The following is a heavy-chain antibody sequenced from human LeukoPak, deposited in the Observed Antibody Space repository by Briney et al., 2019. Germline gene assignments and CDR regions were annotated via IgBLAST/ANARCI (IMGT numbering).Heavy chain of an antibody. J-gene: IGHJ3*02. V-gene: IGHV3-21*01. CDR1: GCTFSSYS. CDR3: ARGHYYADPPDAFDI. Sequence: GGSLRLSCAASGCTFSSYSMNWARQAPGKGLEWVSSISSSSSYSYYADSVKGRFTISRDNAKNSLYLQMNSLRAEDTAVYYCARGHYYADPPDAFDIWGQGTMVTVSS. CDR2: ISSSSSYS. D-gene: IGHD3-10*01.